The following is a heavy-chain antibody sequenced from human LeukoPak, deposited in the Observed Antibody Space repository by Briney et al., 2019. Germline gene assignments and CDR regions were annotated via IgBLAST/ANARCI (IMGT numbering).Heavy chain of an antibody. V-gene: IGHV4-4*07. CDR2: IHTGGST. D-gene: IGHD5-12*01. Sequence: SETLSLTCTVSGASIYTYYWSWIRQPVGKGLEFIGRIHTGGSTNYNPSLKSRVSMSVDTSKNQFSLRLNSVTASDTAMYYCARSEEEEWLFDYWGQGTLVTVSS. CDR1: GASIYTYY. CDR3: ARSEEEEWLFDY. J-gene: IGHJ4*02.